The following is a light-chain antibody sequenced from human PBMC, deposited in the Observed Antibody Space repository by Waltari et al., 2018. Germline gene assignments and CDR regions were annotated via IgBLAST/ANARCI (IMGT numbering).Light chain of an antibody. J-gene: IGKJ3*01. Sequence: DIQMTQSPSTLSASVGDRVHITCRASQSISTYLNWYQQKPGKAPKLLISAVSNLQSGVPSRFTGSGSGTDFTLTINSLQPEDFATYYCQQSYRTPFTFGPGTKVDI. CDR1: QSISTY. V-gene: IGKV1-39*01. CDR2: AVS. CDR3: QQSYRTPFT.